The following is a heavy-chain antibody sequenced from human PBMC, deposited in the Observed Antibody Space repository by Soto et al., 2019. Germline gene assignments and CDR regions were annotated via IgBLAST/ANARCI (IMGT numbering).Heavy chain of an antibody. CDR1: GGSINSGGYY. CDR2: IYYSGST. V-gene: IGHV4-31*03. Sequence: QVQLKESGPGLVKPSQTLSLTCSVSGGSINSGGYYWSGIRQHPGKCLEWIGYIYYSGSTFYNPSLRSRVTVSVDTSKNQFSLRLTSVTAADTAVYYCARDRAILDSWSPWLDPWGQGTLVTVSS. J-gene: IGHJ5*02. D-gene: IGHD3-3*01. CDR3: ARDRAILDSWSPWLDP.